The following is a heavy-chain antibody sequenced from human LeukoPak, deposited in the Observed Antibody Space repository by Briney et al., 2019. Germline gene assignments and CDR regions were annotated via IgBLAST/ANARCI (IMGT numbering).Heavy chain of an antibody. V-gene: IGHV3-64D*06. CDR3: AKAERRLTIFGPRENYYYGMDV. D-gene: IGHD3-3*01. CDR2: ISSNGGST. Sequence: PGGSLRLSCSASGFTFSSYAMHWVRQAPGKGLEYVSAISSNGGSTYYADSVKGRFTISRDNSKNTLYLQMSSLRAEDTAVYYCAKAERRLTIFGPRENYYYGMDVWGQGTTVTVSS. CDR1: GFTFSSYA. J-gene: IGHJ6*02.